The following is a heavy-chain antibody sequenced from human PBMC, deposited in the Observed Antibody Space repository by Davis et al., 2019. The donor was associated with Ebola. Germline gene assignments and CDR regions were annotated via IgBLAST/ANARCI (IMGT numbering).Heavy chain of an antibody. Sequence: GESLKIPCAASGLTFSRFGMHWVRQAPGKGLEWVAVIWYDGSNKYYADSVKGRFTISRDNAKNSLYLQMNSLGAEDTAVYYCAALRFLEWLSPPEGWFDPWGQGTLVTVSS. CDR3: AALRFLEWLSPPEGWFDP. J-gene: IGHJ5*02. D-gene: IGHD3-3*01. CDR2: IWYDGSNK. V-gene: IGHV3-33*03. CDR1: GLTFSRFG.